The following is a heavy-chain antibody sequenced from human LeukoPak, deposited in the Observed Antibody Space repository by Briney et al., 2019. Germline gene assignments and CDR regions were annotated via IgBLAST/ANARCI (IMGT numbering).Heavy chain of an antibody. J-gene: IGHJ4*02. Sequence: GGSLRLSCAASGFTVSDNYMSWVRQAPGKGLEWVSVIYSGGSTYYADSVKGRFTISRDNSKNTLYLQMNSLRAEDTAVYYCARAGPSSSWHQFDYWGQGTLVTVSS. D-gene: IGHD6-13*01. CDR1: GFTVSDNY. CDR2: IYSGGST. V-gene: IGHV3-66*01. CDR3: ARAGPSSSWHQFDY.